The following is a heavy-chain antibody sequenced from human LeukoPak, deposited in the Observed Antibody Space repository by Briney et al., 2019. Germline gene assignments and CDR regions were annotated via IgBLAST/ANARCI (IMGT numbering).Heavy chain of an antibody. CDR1: GFTVSSHY. V-gene: IGHV3-66*01. CDR2: IYSGGRT. CDR3: ATRWDNDILTGYLD. D-gene: IGHD3-9*01. Sequence: GGSLRLSCAASGFTVSSHYMSWVRQAPGKGLEWVSLIYSGGRTYYADSVKGRFTISRDNSKNTVYLQMNNLRAEDTAVYYCATRWDNDILTGYLDWGQGTLVTVSS. J-gene: IGHJ4*02.